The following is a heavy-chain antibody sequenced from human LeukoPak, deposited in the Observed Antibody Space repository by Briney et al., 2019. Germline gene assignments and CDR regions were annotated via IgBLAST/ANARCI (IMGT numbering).Heavy chain of an antibody. J-gene: IGHJ6*03. Sequence: PSETLSLTCTVSGGSISSSSYYWGWIRQPPGKGLEWIGRIYYSGSTYYNPSLKSRVTISVDTSKNQFSLKLSSVTAADTAVYYCARHWVGRNPIYYYYYMDVWGKGTTVTVSS. CDR3: ARHWVGRNPIYYYYYMDV. CDR1: GGSISSSSYY. D-gene: IGHD1-14*01. V-gene: IGHV4-39*01. CDR2: IYYSGST.